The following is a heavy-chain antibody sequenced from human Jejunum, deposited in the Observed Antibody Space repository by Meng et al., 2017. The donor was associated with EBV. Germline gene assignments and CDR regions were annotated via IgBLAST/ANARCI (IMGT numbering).Heavy chain of an antibody. V-gene: IGHV4-30-2*01. CDR1: GGSISSGANS. Sequence: QLQLQESGSGLVKPSXXLSLTCTVSGGSISSGANSWHWIRQPPGKGLEWIGYIYHSGSAYYNPSLKSRVTLSVDRSKNQFSLKLTSVTAADTAVYYCARGYVAYPDWGQGTLGTVSS. CDR2: IYHSGSA. CDR3: ARGYVAYPD. D-gene: IGHD3-9*01. J-gene: IGHJ4*02.